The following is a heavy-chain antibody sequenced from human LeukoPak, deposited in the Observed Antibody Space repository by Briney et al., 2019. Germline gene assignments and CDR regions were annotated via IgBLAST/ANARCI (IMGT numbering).Heavy chain of an antibody. V-gene: IGHV4-38-2*02. CDR1: GYSISSGYY. D-gene: IGHD6-13*01. J-gene: IGHJ3*02. CDR2: IYHSGST. Sequence: SETLSLTCTVSGYSISSGYYWGWIRQPPGKGLEWIGSIYHSGSTYYNPSLKSRVTISVDTSKNQFSLKLSSVTAADTAVYYCAVAAANLLAGDAFDIWGQGTMVTVSS. CDR3: AVAAANLLAGDAFDI.